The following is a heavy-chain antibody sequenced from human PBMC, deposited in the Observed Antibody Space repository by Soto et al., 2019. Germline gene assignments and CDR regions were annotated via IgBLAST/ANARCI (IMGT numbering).Heavy chain of an antibody. D-gene: IGHD4-17*01. CDR2: IIPISDTT. Sequence: QVQLVQSGAEVKKPGSSVKVSCKASGGTFSTYDITWVRQAPGQGLEWMGGIIPISDTTNYAQKFQGRVTITADESTSTAYIELINLGSDDTAVYYCARAQMGDYGEYGAFDIWGQGTVVTVSS. CDR1: GGTFSTYD. CDR3: ARAQMGDYGEYGAFDI. V-gene: IGHV1-69*12. J-gene: IGHJ3*02.